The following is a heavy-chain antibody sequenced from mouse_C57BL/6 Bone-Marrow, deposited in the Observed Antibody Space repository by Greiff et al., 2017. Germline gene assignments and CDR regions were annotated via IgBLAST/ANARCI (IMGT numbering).Heavy chain of an antibody. J-gene: IGHJ4*01. D-gene: IGHD1-1*02. Sequence: LKQPGAELVKPGASVKMSCKASGYTFTSYWITWVKQRPGQGLEWIGDIYPGSGSTNYNEKFKSKATLTVDTSSSTAYMQLSSLTSEDSAVYYCARGRGGYYAMDYWGQGTSVTVSS. V-gene: IGHV1-55*01. CDR2: IYPGSGST. CDR1: GYTFTSYW. CDR3: ARGRGGYYAMDY.